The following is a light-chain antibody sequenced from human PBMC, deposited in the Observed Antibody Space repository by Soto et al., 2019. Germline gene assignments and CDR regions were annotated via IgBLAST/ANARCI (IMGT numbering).Light chain of an antibody. CDR3: QQYGRSPNT. Sequence: EVVLTQSPGTLSLSPGERATLSCMASQSVSSTYLAWYQQKPGQSPRLLIDSTSSRATGIPDRFSGSGSGTDFTLTISRLEHEDFAVYYCQQYGRSPNTFGQGTKLE. J-gene: IGKJ2*01. CDR2: STS. V-gene: IGKV3-20*01. CDR1: QSVSSTY.